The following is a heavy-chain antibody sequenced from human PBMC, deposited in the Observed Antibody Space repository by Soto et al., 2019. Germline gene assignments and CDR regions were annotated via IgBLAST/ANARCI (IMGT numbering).Heavy chain of an antibody. CDR2: IWYDGSNK. CDR3: ARDADNYYDSSGYGY. Sequence: VQLVESGGGVVQPGRSLRLSCAASGFTFSSYGMHWVRQAPGKGLEWVAVIWYDGSNKYYADSVKGRFTISRDNSKNTLYLQMNSLRAEDTAVYYCARDADNYYDSSGYGYWGQGTLVTVSS. V-gene: IGHV3-33*01. J-gene: IGHJ4*02. CDR1: GFTFSSYG. D-gene: IGHD3-22*01.